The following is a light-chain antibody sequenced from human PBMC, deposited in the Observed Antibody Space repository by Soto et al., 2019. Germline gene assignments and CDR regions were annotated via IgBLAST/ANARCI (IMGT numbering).Light chain of an antibody. CDR1: TGAVTSGHY. V-gene: IGLV7-46*01. CDR2: DTT. Sequence: QAVVTQEPSLTVSPGGTVTLTCGSTTGAVTSGHYPYWFQQKPGQAPRTLIFDTTNKHSWTPARFSGSLLGGKAALTLSGAQPEDEAEYYCLLSYDGAVVILGGGTKVTV. CDR3: LLSYDGAVVI. J-gene: IGLJ2*01.